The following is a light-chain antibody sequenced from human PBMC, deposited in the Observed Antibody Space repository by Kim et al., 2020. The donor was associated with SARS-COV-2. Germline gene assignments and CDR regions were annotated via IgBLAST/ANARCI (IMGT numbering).Light chain of an antibody. CDR3: CSYARTSYV. CDR2: QVS. V-gene: IGLV2-8*01. Sequence: PGQSVTISCPGSSSDVGAYENVSWYQQHPGKAPKLMISQVSKRSSGVPDRFSGSKSGNTASLTVSGLQAEDEADYYCCSYARTSYVFGTGTKVTVL. J-gene: IGLJ1*01. CDR1: SSDVGAYEN.